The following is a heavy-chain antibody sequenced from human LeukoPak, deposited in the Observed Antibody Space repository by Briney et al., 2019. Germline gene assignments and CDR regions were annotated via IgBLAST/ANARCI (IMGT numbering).Heavy chain of an antibody. V-gene: IGHV3-48*03. CDR3: ARGDTAVVDYHYYMDV. CDR2: ISSSGSTI. D-gene: IGHD5-18*01. CDR1: GFTFSSYE. J-gene: IGHJ6*03. Sequence: GGSLRLSCAASGFTFSSYEMNWVRQAPGKGLEWVSYISSSGSTIYYADSVKGRFTISRDNAKNSLYLQMDSLRAEDTAVYYCARGDTAVVDYHYYMDVWGKGITVTISS.